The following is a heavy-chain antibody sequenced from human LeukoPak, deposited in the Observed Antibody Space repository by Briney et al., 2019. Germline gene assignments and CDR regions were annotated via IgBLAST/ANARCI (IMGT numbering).Heavy chain of an antibody. J-gene: IGHJ6*02. D-gene: IGHD3-10*01. Sequence: GGSLRLSCAASGFTFSSYAMSWVRQAPGKGLEWVSAISGSGGSTYCADSVKGRFTISRDNSKNTLYLQMNSLRAEDTAVYYCAKDTTMARGVILPSYGMDVWGQGTTVTVSS. CDR2: ISGSGGST. CDR3: AKDTTMARGVILPSYGMDV. V-gene: IGHV3-23*01. CDR1: GFTFSSYA.